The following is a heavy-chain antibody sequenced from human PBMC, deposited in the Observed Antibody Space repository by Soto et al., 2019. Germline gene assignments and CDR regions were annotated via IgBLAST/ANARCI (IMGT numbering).Heavy chain of an antibody. Sequence: GGSLRLSCAASGFPFTKYAMSWVRQAPGKGLEWVSAISGSGSRTYYADSVKGRFTTSRDNSKNTVYLQMNSLRAEDTAVYYCQKDKEVGGIGSGYYTQLENWGQGTLVTVSS. CDR2: ISGSGSRT. CDR1: GFPFTKYA. V-gene: IGHV3-23*01. D-gene: IGHD3-22*01. J-gene: IGHJ4*02. CDR3: QKDKEVGGIGSGYYTQLEN.